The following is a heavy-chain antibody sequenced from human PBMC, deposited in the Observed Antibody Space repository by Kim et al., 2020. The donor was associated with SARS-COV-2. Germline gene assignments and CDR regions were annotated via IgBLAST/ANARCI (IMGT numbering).Heavy chain of an antibody. CDR2: IIPIFGTA. Sequence: SVKVSCKASGGTFSSYAISWVRQAPGQGLEWMGGIIPIFGTANYAQKFQGRVTITADESTSTAYMELSSLRSEDTAVYYCARGMDSSGWGSHFDYWGQGTLVTVSS. CDR1: GGTFSSYA. V-gene: IGHV1-69*13. J-gene: IGHJ4*02. D-gene: IGHD6-19*01. CDR3: ARGMDSSGWGSHFDY.